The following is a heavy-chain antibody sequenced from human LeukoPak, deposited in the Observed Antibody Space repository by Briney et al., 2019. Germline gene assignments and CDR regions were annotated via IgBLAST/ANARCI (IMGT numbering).Heavy chain of an antibody. V-gene: IGHV4-59*08. Sequence: SETLSLTCTVSGASISSYYWSWIRQPPGKGQEWIGCIYDSGTTYYNPSLKSRVTISMDTSKNQLSLKLSSVTAADTAVYYCAKRLLVRGVTSCDYWGQGTLVTVSS. D-gene: IGHD3-10*01. CDR2: IYDSGTT. J-gene: IGHJ4*02. CDR3: AKRLLVRGVTSCDY. CDR1: GASISSYY.